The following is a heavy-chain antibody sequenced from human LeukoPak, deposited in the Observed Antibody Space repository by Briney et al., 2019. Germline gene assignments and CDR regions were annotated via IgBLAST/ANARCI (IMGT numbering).Heavy chain of an antibody. CDR1: GFTFSSYT. Sequence: GGSLRLSCAASGFTFSSYTMHWVRQAPGKGLEWVAVISYDGSNKYYADSVKGRFTISRDNSKNTLYLQMNSLRAEDTAVYYCARHVLRFLEWSIPYYMDVWGKGTTVTVSS. V-gene: IGHV3-30*04. CDR2: ISYDGSNK. J-gene: IGHJ6*03. CDR3: ARHVLRFLEWSIPYYMDV. D-gene: IGHD3-3*01.